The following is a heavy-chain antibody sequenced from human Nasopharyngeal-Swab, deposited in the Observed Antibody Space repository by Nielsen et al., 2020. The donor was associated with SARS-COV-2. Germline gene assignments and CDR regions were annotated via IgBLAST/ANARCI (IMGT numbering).Heavy chain of an antibody. CDR3: TRHSSWYYYTLDAFDI. Sequence: GESLKISCTASGFTFGDYAMSWLRQAPGKGLEWVGFIRSKAYGGTTEYAASVKGRFTISRDDSKSIAYLQMNSLKTEDTAVYYCTRHSSWYYYTLDAFDIWGQGTMVTVSS. V-gene: IGHV3-49*03. J-gene: IGHJ3*02. CDR2: IRSKAYGGTT. CDR1: GFTFGDYA. D-gene: IGHD6-13*01.